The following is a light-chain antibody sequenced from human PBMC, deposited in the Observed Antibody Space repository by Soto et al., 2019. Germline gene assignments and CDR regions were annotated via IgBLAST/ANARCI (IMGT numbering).Light chain of an antibody. J-gene: IGKJ1*01. CDR2: GAS. CDR3: QQHNNWPPWT. Sequence: EIVLTQSPGTLSLSAGERLTLSCRASQTVSSSYLAWYQQKPGQAPRLLVYGASSRATGIPDRFSGSGSGTDFTLTISRLEPEDFAIYHCQQHNNWPPWTFGQGTKVEI. CDR1: QTVSSSY. V-gene: IGKV3-20*01.